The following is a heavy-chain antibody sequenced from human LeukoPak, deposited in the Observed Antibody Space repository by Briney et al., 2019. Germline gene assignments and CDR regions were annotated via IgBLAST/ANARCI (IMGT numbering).Heavy chain of an antibody. CDR3: AKTRAENAWGCAFDI. V-gene: IGHV3-23*01. D-gene: IGHD3-16*01. J-gene: IGHJ3*02. CDR2: ISGSGGST. Sequence: GRSLRLSCAASGFSFSSYAMSWVRQAPGKGLERVSAISGSGGSTYYADSVKGRFTISRDNSKNTLYLQMNSLRAEDTAVYYCAKTRAENAWGCAFDIWGQGTMVTVSS. CDR1: GFSFSSYA.